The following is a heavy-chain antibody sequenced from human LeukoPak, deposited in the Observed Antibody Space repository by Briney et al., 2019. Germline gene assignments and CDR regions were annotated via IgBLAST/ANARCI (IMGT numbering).Heavy chain of an antibody. V-gene: IGHV4-59*08. CDR1: GGSINNYY. D-gene: IGHD6-6*01. Sequence: SETLSLTCAVSGGSINNYYWSWFRQPPGKGLEWIGYINNSGAFSYNPSLKSRATVSLDTSKNHLSLNLRSVTAADTAVYYCARHAGDKGGSSLIDYWGQGTLVTVSS. J-gene: IGHJ4*02. CDR3: ARHAGDKGGSSLIDY. CDR2: INNSGAF.